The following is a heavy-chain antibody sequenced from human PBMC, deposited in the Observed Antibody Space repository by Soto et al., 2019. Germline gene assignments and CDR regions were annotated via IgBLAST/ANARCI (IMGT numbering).Heavy chain of an antibody. Sequence: ESLKISCKGSGYTFTSYWIGWVRQMPGKGLEWMGIIYPSDSDTRYRPSFQGQVTISVDKSINTGYLEWSSLKASDTAIYYCASGGFAEIPFDKWGQGTQVTVCS. CDR1: GYTFTSYW. V-gene: IGHV5-51*01. J-gene: IGHJ4*02. CDR2: IYPSDSDT. D-gene: IGHD3-10*01. CDR3: ASGGFAEIPFDK.